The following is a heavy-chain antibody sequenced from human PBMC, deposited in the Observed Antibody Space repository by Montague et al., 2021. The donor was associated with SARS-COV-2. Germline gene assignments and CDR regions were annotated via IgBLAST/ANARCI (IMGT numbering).Heavy chain of an antibody. V-gene: IGHV3-23*03. D-gene: IGHD4/OR15-4a*01. J-gene: IGHJ6*03. CDR1: GFTFSEFA. CDR3: AREFPGDYGYYYYYSMDV. Sequence: SLRLSCAASGFTFSEFAMGWVREAPGKGLEWVAMLVNESRTIWHAASVKGRFTISRDDSKNTLYLQMASLRVEDTAVYFCAREFPGDYGYYYYYSMDVWGKGISFTVS. CDR2: LVNESRTI.